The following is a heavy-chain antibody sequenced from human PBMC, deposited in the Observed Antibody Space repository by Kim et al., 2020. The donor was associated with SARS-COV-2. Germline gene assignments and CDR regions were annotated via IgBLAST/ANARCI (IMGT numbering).Heavy chain of an antibody. CDR2: TRNKANSYIT. CDR1: GFSIRDYY. CDR3: ARGNPGVGDII. V-gene: IGHV3-72*01. Sequence: GGSLRLSCVASGFSIRDYYMDWVRQAPGKGLEWVGRTRNKANSYITEYAASVKVRFIISRDESENSLFLQMDRLQVDDTAVYFCARGNPGVGDIIWGQGT. D-gene: IGHD1-26*01. J-gene: IGHJ4*02.